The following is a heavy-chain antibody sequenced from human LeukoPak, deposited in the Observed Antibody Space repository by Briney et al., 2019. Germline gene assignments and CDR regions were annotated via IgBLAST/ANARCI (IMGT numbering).Heavy chain of an antibody. D-gene: IGHD6-13*01. CDR2: IYSGGST. J-gene: IGHJ4*02. V-gene: IGHV3-66*01. CDR1: GFTVGSNY. Sequence: PGGSLRLSCAASGFTVGSNYMSWVRQAPGKGLEWVSVIYSGGSTYYADSVKGRFTISRDNSKNTLYLQMNSLRAEDTAVYYCAKATGIAAAGIFDYWGQGTLVTVSS. CDR3: AKATGIAAAGIFDY.